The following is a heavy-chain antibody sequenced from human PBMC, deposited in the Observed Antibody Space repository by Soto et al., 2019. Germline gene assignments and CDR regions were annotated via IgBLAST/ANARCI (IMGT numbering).Heavy chain of an antibody. CDR1: GGSISSGGYS. D-gene: IGHD6-19*01. V-gene: IGHV4-30-2*01. CDR3: ARAGGLGAVAVDY. CDR2: IYHTGSN. J-gene: IGHJ4*02. Sequence: QLQLQESGSGLVKPSQTLSLTCAVSGGSISSGGYSWSWIRQPPGKGLEWIGYIYHTGSNYYNPSLKSRVTIAVDRSKNQFSLKLSSVTAADTPVYYCARAGGLGAVAVDYWGQGTLVTVSS.